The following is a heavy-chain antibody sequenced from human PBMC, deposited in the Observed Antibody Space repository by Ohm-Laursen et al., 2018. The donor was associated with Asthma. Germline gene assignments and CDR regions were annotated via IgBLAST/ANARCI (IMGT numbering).Heavy chain of an antibody. CDR3: AREWGGMDV. CDR2: ISSDSVTI. V-gene: IGHV3-48*01. CDR1: GFTFSLYA. D-gene: IGHD1-26*01. J-gene: IGHJ6*02. Sequence: SLRLSCAAFGFTFSLYAINWVRQAPGKGLEWVSYISSDSVTIYYADSVKGRFTISRDNAKHSLYLQMTSLRAEDTAVYYCAREWGGMDVWGLGATVTVSS.